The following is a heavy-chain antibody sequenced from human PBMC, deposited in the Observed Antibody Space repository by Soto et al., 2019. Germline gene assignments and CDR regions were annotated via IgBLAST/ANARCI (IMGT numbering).Heavy chain of an antibody. Sequence: EVQLVESGGGLVQPGGSLRLSCAASGFTFGNFAMHWVRQAPGKGLDWVSGIRWSTGTIDYADSVKGLFTISRDNAERSLYLQMDTLRAEDTAVYYCARAPGYCTGGACSNLGYFDSWGLGTLVTVSS. CDR3: ARAPGYCTGGACSNLGYFDS. CDR1: GFTFGNFA. J-gene: IGHJ4*02. D-gene: IGHD2-8*02. V-gene: IGHV3-9*01. CDR2: IRWSTGTI.